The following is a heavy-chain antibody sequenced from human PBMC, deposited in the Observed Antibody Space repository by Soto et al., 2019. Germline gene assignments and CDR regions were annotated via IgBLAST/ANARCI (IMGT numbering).Heavy chain of an antibody. J-gene: IGHJ4*02. Sequence: QVQLVESGGGVVQPGRSLRLSCAASGFTFSSYGMHWVRQAPGKGLEWVAVIWYDGSNKYYADSVKGRFTISRDNSKNPLDLHMNRLRAEDTDVYYCARDLARYSSGWYTPGYWGQGTLVTV. D-gene: IGHD6-19*01. CDR1: GFTFSSYG. CDR3: ARDLARYSSGWYTPGY. V-gene: IGHV3-33*01. CDR2: IWYDGSNK.